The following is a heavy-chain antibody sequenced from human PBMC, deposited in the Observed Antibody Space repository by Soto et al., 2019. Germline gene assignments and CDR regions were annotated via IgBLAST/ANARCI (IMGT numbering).Heavy chain of an antibody. V-gene: IGHV1-2*02. CDR1: GYTFTGYY. CDR3: ARGLELPSPFDY. D-gene: IGHD1-26*01. Sequence: GASVKVSCKASGYTFTGYYMHWVRQAPGQGLEWMGWINPNSGGTNFAQKFQGRVTMTRDTSISTAYMELSRRRSDYTAVYYCARGLELPSPFDYWGQGTLVTVSS. J-gene: IGHJ4*02. CDR2: INPNSGGT.